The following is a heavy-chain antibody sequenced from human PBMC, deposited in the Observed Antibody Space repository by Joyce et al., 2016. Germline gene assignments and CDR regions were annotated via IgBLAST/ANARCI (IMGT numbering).Heavy chain of an antibody. CDR1: GFAFGNYW. D-gene: IGHD2-21*01. CDR3: ARGPYCAAYCQTHGPFYFDR. V-gene: IGHV3-74*03. CDR2: LKREGTTT. J-gene: IGHJ4*02. Sequence: EARLVQSGGGFFQPGESLRLSCEASGFAFGNYWMYWVRQVPGKGPEWVSRLKREGTTTEYADSVEGRFTISRDNDKNTLYLDMNSLRVDDTAVFFCARGPYCAAYCQTHGPFYFDRWGQGTQVTVST.